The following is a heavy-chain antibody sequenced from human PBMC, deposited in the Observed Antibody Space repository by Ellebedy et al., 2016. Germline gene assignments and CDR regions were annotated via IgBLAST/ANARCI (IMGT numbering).Heavy chain of an antibody. CDR2: IKQDGSEK. V-gene: IGHV3-7*01. CDR3: ARDGLAVAAPSWGLLDY. CDR1: GFTFSSYW. D-gene: IGHD6-19*01. Sequence: GGSLRLSCAASGFTFSSYWMSWVRQAPGKGLEWVANIKQDGSEKYYVDSVKGRFTISRDNAKNSLYLQMNSLRAEDTAVYYCARDGLAVAAPSWGLLDYWGQGTTVTVSS. J-gene: IGHJ4*03.